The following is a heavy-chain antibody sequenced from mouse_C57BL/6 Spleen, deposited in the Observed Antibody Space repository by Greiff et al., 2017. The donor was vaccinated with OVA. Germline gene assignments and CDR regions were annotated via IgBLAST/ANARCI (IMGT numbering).Heavy chain of an antibody. D-gene: IGHD1-1*01. CDR1: GYTFTSYW. CDR2: IYPGSGST. V-gene: IGHV1-55*01. J-gene: IGHJ3*01. Sequence: QVQLQQPGAELVKPGASVKMSCKASGYTFTSYWITWVKQRPGQGLEWIGDIYPGSGSTNYNEKFKSKATLTAEKSSSTAYMQLSSLTSEDSAVYFCVGDYYGSRFAYWGQGTLVTVSA. CDR3: VGDYYGSRFAY.